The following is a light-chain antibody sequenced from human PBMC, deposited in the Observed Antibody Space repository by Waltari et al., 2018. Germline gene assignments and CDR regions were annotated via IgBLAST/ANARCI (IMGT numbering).Light chain of an antibody. J-gene: IGKJ1*01. Sequence: DIQMTQSPSTLPASVGDSVTITCRASQNIGSSLVWYPQKPGKAPKLLIYEASSLQFGVPSRFSGRGSGAEFTLTIASLQPDDFAAYYCQQYKTSPTWTFGQGTRVELK. V-gene: IGKV1-5*03. CDR1: QNIGSS. CDR2: EAS. CDR3: QQYKTSPTWT.